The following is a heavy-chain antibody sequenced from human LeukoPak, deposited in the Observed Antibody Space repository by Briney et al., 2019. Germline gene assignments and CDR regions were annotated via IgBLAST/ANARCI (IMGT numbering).Heavy chain of an antibody. CDR3: ARDRIQNYGGGSNFDF. CDR2: ISSNGGST. V-gene: IGHV3-64*01. D-gene: IGHD5-18*01. Sequence: GGSLRLSCAASGFTFSSYAMHWVRQAPGKGLEYVSAISSNGGSTYYANSVKGRFTISRDESKNTLYLQMNSLRAEDTAVYYCARDRIQNYGGGSNFDFWGQGTLVTVSS. J-gene: IGHJ4*02. CDR1: GFTFSSYA.